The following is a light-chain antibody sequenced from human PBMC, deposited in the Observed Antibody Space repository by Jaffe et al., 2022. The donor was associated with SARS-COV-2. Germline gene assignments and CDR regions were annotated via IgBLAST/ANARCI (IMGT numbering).Light chain of an antibody. J-gene: IGKJ1*01. V-gene: IGKV3-15*01. CDR3: LQYNNWPPWT. CDR1: QDVGSN. CDR2: AAS. Sequence: EVVMTQSPATLSVSPGESATLSCRASQDVGSNLAWYQHKPGQSPRLLIYAASIRAPGVPPKFGGSGSGTEFTLTIRSLQSEDFAVYFCLQYNNWPPWTFGQGTKVEV.